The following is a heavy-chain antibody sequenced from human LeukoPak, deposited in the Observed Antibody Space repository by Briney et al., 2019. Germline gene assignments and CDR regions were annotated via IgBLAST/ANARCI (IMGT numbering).Heavy chain of an antibody. J-gene: IGHJ4*02. CDR1: GFTFSSYG. Sequence: PGGSLRLSCAASGFTFSSYGMHWVRQAPGKGLEWVAVISYDGSNKYYADSVKGRFTISRDNSKNTLYLQMNSLRAEDTAVYYCAKDMAYYYDSSGYTGFDYWGQGTLVTVSS. CDR2: ISYDGSNK. CDR3: AKDMAYYYDSSGYTGFDY. D-gene: IGHD3-22*01. V-gene: IGHV3-30*18.